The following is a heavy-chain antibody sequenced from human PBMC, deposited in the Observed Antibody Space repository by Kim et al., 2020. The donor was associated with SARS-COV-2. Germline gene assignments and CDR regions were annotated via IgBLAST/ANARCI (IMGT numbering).Heavy chain of an antibody. D-gene: IGHD3-22*01. CDR1: GYTFTSYD. CDR3: ARGRRGTMIVVVSTMSYYYMDV. CDR2: MNPNSGNT. J-gene: IGHJ6*03. Sequence: ASVKVSCKASGYTFTSYDINWVRQATGQGLEWMGWMNPNSGNTGYAQTFQGRVTMTRNTSISTAYMELSSLRSEDTAVYYCARGRRGTMIVVVSTMSYYYMDVGGRGPTVTVSS. V-gene: IGHV1-8*01.